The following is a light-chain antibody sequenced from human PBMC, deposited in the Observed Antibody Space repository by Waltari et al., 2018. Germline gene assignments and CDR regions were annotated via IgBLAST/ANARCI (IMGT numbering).Light chain of an antibody. J-gene: IGLJ1*01. Sequence: SYVLTQPPSVSVAPGQTATITCEDSNIGSKTVPWYRQKPGQAPVVVVYDDTFRPSGIPERFSGSNSGRTATLTISRVEAGDEADYYCQVWDSSSKYVFGTGTKVTVL. CDR1: NIGSKT. CDR2: DDT. CDR3: QVWDSSSKYV. V-gene: IGLV3-21*02.